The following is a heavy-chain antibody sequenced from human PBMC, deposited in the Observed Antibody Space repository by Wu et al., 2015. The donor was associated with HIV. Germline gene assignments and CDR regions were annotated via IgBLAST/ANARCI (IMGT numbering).Heavy chain of an antibody. CDR3: TRSTFAGSSDTWYSFDK. V-gene: IGHV1-69*05. CDR1: ADSFSYSA. Sequence: QVQLVQSGTEGKKPGSSVKVSCKASADSFSYSAFSWVRQAPGQGLEWMGGIIPLLNTTIYAQKFQGRVTITTDASTTTAYMELSNLRSEDTAVYFCTRSTFAGSSDTWYSFDKWGQGTLVIVSS. CDR2: IIPLLNTT. D-gene: IGHD1-14*01. J-gene: IGHJ4*02.